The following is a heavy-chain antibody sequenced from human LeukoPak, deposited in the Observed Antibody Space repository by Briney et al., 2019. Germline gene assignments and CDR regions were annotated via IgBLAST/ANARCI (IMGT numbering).Heavy chain of an antibody. CDR1: GGSFSGYY. Sequence: KPSETLSLTCAVYGGSFSGYYWSWIRQPPGKGLEWIGYIYYSEGTNYNPSLESRVTISVDTSKNQFSLKLSSVTAADTAVYYCATNGGNYLDLWGRGTLVTVSS. J-gene: IGHJ2*01. D-gene: IGHD2-8*01. CDR2: IYYSEGT. V-gene: IGHV4-59*01. CDR3: ATNGGNYLDL.